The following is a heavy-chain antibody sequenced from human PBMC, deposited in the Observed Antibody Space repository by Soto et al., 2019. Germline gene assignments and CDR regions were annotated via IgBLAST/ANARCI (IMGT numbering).Heavy chain of an antibody. CDR2: IYYSGST. Sequence: PSETLSLTCTVSGGSISSSRCHWGWIRQPPGKGLEWIAYIYYSGSTYYNPSLKSRVTISVDTSKNQFSLKLSSVTAADTAVYYCARDLSYGSGSTLGEYYYYGMDVWGQGTTVTVSS. CDR3: ARDLSYGSGSTLGEYYYYGMDV. J-gene: IGHJ6*02. CDR1: GGSISSSRCH. V-gene: IGHV4-31*03. D-gene: IGHD3-10*01.